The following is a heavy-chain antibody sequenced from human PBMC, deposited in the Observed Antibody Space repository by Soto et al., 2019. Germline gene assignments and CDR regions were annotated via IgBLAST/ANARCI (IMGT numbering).Heavy chain of an antibody. V-gene: IGHV3-73*02. D-gene: IGHD3-16*01. CDR2: IRTKPKGFAT. CDR3: TRPPFDNWFDP. CDR1: GFTFSGSA. Sequence: EVQLVESGGGLVQPGGSLKLSCVASGFTFSGSAMHWVRQASGRGLEWVGRIRTKPKGFATAYDGSVKGRFTISRDDSKNTLYLQMNSLKIEDTAVYYCTRPPFDNWFDPWGQGTLVTVAS. J-gene: IGHJ5*02.